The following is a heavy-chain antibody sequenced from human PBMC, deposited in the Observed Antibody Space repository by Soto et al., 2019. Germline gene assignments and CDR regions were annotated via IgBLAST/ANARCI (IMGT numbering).Heavy chain of an antibody. CDR2: ISSSSSYI. D-gene: IGHD2-15*01. CDR3: ARDGVGYCSGGSCPHYYYYYYMDV. V-gene: IGHV3-21*01. Sequence: GGSLRLSCAASGFTFSSYSMNWVRQAPGKGLEWVSSISSSSSYIYYADSVKGRFTISQDNAKNSLYLQMNSLRAEDTAVYYCARDGVGYCSGGSCPHYYYYYYMDVWGKGTTVTVSS. CDR1: GFTFSSYS. J-gene: IGHJ6*03.